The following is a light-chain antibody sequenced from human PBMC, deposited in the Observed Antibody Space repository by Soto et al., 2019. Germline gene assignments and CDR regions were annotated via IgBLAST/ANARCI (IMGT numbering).Light chain of an antibody. V-gene: IGLV2-11*02. CDR2: DVS. Sequence: QSALTQPRSVSGSPGQSVTISCTVTSSDVGGYNHVSWHQQHPGKAPKLMIYDVSRRPSGVPDRFSGSKSGNKASLTISGLQAEDEADYYCCSYAGSYTFGLFGGGTKLTVL. CDR3: CSYAGSYTFGL. CDR1: SSDVGGYNH. J-gene: IGLJ2*01.